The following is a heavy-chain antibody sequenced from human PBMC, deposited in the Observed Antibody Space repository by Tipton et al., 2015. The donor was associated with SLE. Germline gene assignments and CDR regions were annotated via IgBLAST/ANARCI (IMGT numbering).Heavy chain of an antibody. D-gene: IGHD2-15*01. CDR3: AREPWGYAGASLDYFDF. CDR2: IYTTGST. CDR1: GDSISSYY. Sequence: TLSLTCTVSGDSISSYYWCGIRLPAGQGLEWMGRIYTTGSTNYNPSLKSRVTMSVDTSKNQCSLKLRSVTAADTAVYFCAREPWGYAGASLDYFDFWGQGMLVSVSS. J-gene: IGHJ4*02. V-gene: IGHV4-4*07.